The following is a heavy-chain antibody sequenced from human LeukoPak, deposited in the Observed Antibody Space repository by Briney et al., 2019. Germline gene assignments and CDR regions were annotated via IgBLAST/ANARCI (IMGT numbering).Heavy chain of an antibody. CDR2: IKEDGSEK. Sequence: GGSLRLSCAASGFTFSSYAMSWVRQAPGKGLEWVANIKEDGSEKYYVDSVKGPFTISRGNAKNSLYLQMNSLRAEDTAVYYCARGRGYPIWFFDYWGQGSLVTVSS. D-gene: IGHD3-3*01. V-gene: IGHV3-7*01. CDR3: ARGRGYPIWFFDY. J-gene: IGHJ4*02. CDR1: GFTFSSYA.